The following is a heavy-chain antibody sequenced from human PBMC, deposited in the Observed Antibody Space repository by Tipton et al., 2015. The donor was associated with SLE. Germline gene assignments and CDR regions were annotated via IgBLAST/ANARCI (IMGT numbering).Heavy chain of an antibody. D-gene: IGHD2-2*01. V-gene: IGHV3-48*03. CDR3: ARDMGPAAEYNFDY. Sequence: SLRLSCAASGFTCTSYVMHRVCQAPGRGLGWVSYISSSDSTIYYADAVKGRFTSSTDNDKNSLYLQRNSLRAEDTAVYYCARDMGPAAEYNFDYWGQGPLVTVSS. J-gene: IGHJ4*02. CDR2: ISSSDSTI. CDR1: GFTCTSYV.